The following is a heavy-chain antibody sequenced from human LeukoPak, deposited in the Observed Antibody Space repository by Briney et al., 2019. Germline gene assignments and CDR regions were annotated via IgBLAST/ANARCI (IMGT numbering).Heavy chain of an antibody. D-gene: IGHD2-2*01. CDR2: ISSSSSYI. V-gene: IGHV3-21*01. Sequence: GGSLRLSCAASGFTFSSYSMNWVRQAPGKGLERVSSISSSSSYIYYADSVKGRFTISRDNAKNSLYLQMNSLRAEDTAVYYCARATDYCSSTSCYNYGMDVWGQGTTVTVSS. J-gene: IGHJ6*02. CDR1: GFTFSSYS. CDR3: ARATDYCSSTSCYNYGMDV.